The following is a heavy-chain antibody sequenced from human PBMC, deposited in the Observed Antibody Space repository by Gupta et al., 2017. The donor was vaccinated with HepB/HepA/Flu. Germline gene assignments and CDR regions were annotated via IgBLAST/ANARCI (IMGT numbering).Heavy chain of an antibody. V-gene: IGHV3-48*03. Sequence: EVQLVESGGNLVQPGGSLKLSCAASGFTFSSYEMNWVRQAPGKGLEWVSYISSSGSTIYYADSVKGRFTISRDNAKNSLYLQMNSLRAEDTAVYYCARGYYDSSGYWLPFDYWGQGTLVTVSS. CDR3: ARGYYDSSGYWLPFDY. J-gene: IGHJ4*02. D-gene: IGHD3-22*01. CDR1: GFTFSSYE. CDR2: ISSSGSTI.